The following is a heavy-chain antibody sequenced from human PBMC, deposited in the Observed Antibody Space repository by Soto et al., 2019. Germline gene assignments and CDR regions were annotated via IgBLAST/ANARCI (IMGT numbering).Heavy chain of an antibody. CDR2: MSYDGSSK. D-gene: IGHD5-12*01. CDR3: AKGKGSDSGYDFLFAY. V-gene: IGHV3-30*18. Sequence: GGSLRLSCAASGFSFSTYGIHWVRQAPGKGLERVAVMSYDGSSKYYADSVKGRFTISGDNSNYTLYLQMNSLRAEDTAVYYCAKGKGSDSGYDFLFAYWGQGTLVTVSS. CDR1: GFSFSTYG. J-gene: IGHJ4*02.